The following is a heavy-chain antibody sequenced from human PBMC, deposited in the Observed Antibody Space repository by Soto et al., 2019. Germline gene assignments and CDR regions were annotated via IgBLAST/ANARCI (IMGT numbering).Heavy chain of an antibody. CDR1: GGSISNYF. J-gene: IGHJ5*02. CDR2: IYYNGDT. D-gene: IGHD3-16*01. CDR3: ARDRYPYAPGRWFDP. Sequence: SETLSLTCTVSGGSISNYFWRWIRQPPGSGLDWIGYIYYNGDTMYNPSLGSRVTMSVDTSKNQFSLKLTSVTAADTAVYYCARDRYPYAPGRWFDPWGQRTLLPVSS. V-gene: IGHV4-59*01.